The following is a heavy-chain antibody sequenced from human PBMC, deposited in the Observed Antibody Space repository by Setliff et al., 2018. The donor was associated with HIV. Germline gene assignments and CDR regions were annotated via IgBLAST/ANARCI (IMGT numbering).Heavy chain of an antibody. V-gene: IGHV4-61*09. CDR1: GGSISSGSYY. D-gene: IGHD2-15*01. CDR3: ARVVAATHYYYYYMDV. CDR2: IYTSETT. Sequence: PSETLSLTCNVSGGSISSGSYYWSWIRQPAGKELEWIGHIYTSETTNYNPSLKSRVTISLDTSNNHFSLKLRSVTATDTAVYYCARVVAATHYYYYYMDVWGKGTTVTVS. J-gene: IGHJ6*03.